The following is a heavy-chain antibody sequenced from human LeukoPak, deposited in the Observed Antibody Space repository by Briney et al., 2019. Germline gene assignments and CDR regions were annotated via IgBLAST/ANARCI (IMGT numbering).Heavy chain of an antibody. J-gene: IGHJ4*02. CDR3: ARDPQLYSRYYFDY. Sequence: GRSLRLSCAASGFTFSSYAIHWVRQAPGKGLEWVAVISYDGSNEYYADSVKGRFTISRDNSKNTLYLQMNSLRAEDTAVYYCARDPQLYSRYYFDYWGQGTLVTVSS. CDR2: ISYDGSNE. D-gene: IGHD3-16*02. V-gene: IGHV3-30*04. CDR1: GFTFSSYA.